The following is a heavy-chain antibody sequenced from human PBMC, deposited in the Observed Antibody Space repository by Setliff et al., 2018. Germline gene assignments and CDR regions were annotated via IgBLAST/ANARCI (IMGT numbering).Heavy chain of an antibody. J-gene: IGHJ1*01. CDR3: ARAAGSLTSDEYFHH. CDR1: GYTFTGDF. Sequence: GASVKVSCKASGYTFTGDFLHWVRQAPGQGLEWMGWINLIFDRTKYAQKFQGRVTITADKSTSTAYMELSSLKSEDTAVYYCARAAGSLTSDEYFHHWGQGTLVTVSS. D-gene: IGHD6-25*01. CDR2: INLIFDRT. V-gene: IGHV1-69*06.